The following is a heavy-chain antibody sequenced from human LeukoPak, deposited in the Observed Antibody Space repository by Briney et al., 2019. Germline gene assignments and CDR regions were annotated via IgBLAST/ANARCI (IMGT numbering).Heavy chain of an antibody. D-gene: IGHD3-16*01. J-gene: IGHJ3*02. V-gene: IGHV4-38-2*02. Sequence: SETLSLTCTVSGYSISSGYYWGWIRQPPGKGLEWIGSIYHSGSTYYNPSLKSRVTISVDTSKNQFSLKLSSVTAADTAVYYCARVGHYDYVWGSPLGAFDIWGQGTMVTVSS. CDR1: GYSISSGYY. CDR2: IYHSGST. CDR3: ARVGHYDYVWGSPLGAFDI.